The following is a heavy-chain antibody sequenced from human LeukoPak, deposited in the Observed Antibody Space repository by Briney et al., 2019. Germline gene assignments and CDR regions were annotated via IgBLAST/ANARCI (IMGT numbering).Heavy chain of an antibody. CDR2: ISGSGGST. CDR3: ATRRDPLLWFGEFPLDP. V-gene: IGHV3-23*01. Sequence: GGTLRLSCAASGFTFSSYGMSWVRQAPGKGLEWVSAISGSGGSTYYADSVKGRFTISRDNSKNTLYLQMNSLRAEDTAVYYCATRRDPLLWFGEFPLDPWGQGTLATVSS. J-gene: IGHJ5*02. D-gene: IGHD3-10*01. CDR1: GFTFSSYG.